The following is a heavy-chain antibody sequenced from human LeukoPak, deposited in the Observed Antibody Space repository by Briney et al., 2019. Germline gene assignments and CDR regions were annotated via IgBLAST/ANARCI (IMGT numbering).Heavy chain of an antibody. CDR2: IYYSGST. D-gene: IGHD5-12*01. V-gene: IGHV4-59*01. J-gene: IGHJ4*02. CDR1: GGSISSYY. CDR3: ARHSGYEKTVFDY. Sequence: HPSETLSLTCTVSGGSISSYYWSWIRQPPGKGLEWIGYIYYSGSTNYNPSLKSRVTISVDTSKNQFSLKLSSVTAADTAVYYCARHSGYEKTVFDYWGQGTLVTVSS.